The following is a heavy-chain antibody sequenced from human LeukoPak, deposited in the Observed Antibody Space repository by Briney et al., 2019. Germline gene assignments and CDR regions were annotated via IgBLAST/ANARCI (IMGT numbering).Heavy chain of an antibody. CDR3: ARYGSGSYYIPDYYYYYMDV. CDR1: GGSISSYY. J-gene: IGHJ6*03. Sequence: SETLSLTCTVSGGSISSYYWSWIRQPPGKGLEWIGYIYYSGSTNYNPSLKSRVTISVDTSKNQFSLKLSSVTAADTAVYYCARYGSGSYYIPDYYYYYMDVWGKGTTVTVSS. CDR2: IYYSGST. V-gene: IGHV4-59*01. D-gene: IGHD3-10*01.